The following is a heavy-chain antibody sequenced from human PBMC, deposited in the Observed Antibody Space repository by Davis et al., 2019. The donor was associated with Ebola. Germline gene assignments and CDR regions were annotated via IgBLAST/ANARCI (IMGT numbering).Heavy chain of an antibody. V-gene: IGHV4-34*01. CDR3: ARDDYYGSGSLDY. Sequence: GSLRLSCAVYGGSFSGYYWSWIRQPPGKGLEWIGEIYHSGSTNYNPSLKSRVTISVDTSKNQFSLKLSSVTAADTAVYYCARDDYYGSGSLDYWGQGTLVTVSS. D-gene: IGHD3-10*01. J-gene: IGHJ4*02. CDR1: GGSFSGYY. CDR2: IYHSGST.